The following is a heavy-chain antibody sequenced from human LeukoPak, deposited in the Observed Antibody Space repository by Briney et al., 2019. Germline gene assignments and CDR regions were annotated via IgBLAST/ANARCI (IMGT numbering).Heavy chain of an antibody. CDR2: ISSSGTYI. J-gene: IGHJ4*02. V-gene: IGHV3-21*01. CDR1: GFTFSSYG. D-gene: IGHD1-26*01. Sequence: GGSLRLSCAASGFTFSSYGMHWVRQAPGKGLEWVSSISSSGTYIYYRDSVKGRFTISRDNAENSLYLEMNSLRVEDTAIYYCVRDRGSYRPIDYWGQGTLVTVSS. CDR3: VRDRGSYRPIDY.